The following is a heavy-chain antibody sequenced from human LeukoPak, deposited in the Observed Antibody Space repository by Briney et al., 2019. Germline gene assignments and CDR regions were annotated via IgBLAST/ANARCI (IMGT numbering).Heavy chain of an antibody. CDR1: GGSISSGGYY. J-gene: IGHJ4*02. CDR3: ARGGGEAL. CDR2: IYHSGST. D-gene: IGHD3-10*01. Sequence: SQTLSLTCTVSGGSISSGGYYWSWIRQPPGKGLEWIGYIYHSGSTYYNPSLKSRVTISVDRSKNQFSLKLSSVTAADTAVYYCARGGGEALWDQGTLVTVSS. V-gene: IGHV4-30-2*01.